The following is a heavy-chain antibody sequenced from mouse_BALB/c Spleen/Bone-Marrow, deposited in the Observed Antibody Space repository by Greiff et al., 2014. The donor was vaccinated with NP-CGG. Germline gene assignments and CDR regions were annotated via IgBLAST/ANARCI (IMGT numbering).Heavy chain of an antibody. J-gene: IGHJ2*01. CDR3: AREGTDDGCYGHFDY. CDR2: IVPSSAYS. V-gene: IGHV1-4*01. Sequence: VQLQQSGAELARPGASVKMSCKASGYSFTNYTIHWVKQRPGQGLEWIAYIVPSSAYSNYNQKSKDRATLTADKSSITAYMQLSSLTSEDSAVYYCAREGTDDGCYGHFDYWGQGTTLTVSS. D-gene: IGHD2-3*01. CDR1: GYSFTNYT.